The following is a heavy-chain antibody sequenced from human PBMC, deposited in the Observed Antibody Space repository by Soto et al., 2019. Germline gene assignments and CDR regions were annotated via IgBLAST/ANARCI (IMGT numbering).Heavy chain of an antibody. CDR1: NVSISSTYS. CDR3: ATYRKFFQI. J-gene: IGHJ3*02. Sequence: SETLSLTCAVSNVSISSTYSWSWIRQPPGKGLEWIGFIYNSGSTYYNSSLKSRVTISVDRSKNHFFLNLTSVTAADTAVYYCATYRKFFQIWGQGTKVTVSS. CDR2: IYNSGST. V-gene: IGHV4-30-2*01.